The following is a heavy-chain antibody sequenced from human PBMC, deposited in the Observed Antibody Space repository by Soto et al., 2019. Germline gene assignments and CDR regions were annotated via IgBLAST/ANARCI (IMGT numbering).Heavy chain of an antibody. D-gene: IGHD2-2*01. Sequence: PGESLKISCKGSGYSFTSYWISWVRQMPGKGLEWMGRIDPSDSYTNYSPSFQGHVTISADKSISTAYLQWSSLKASDTAMYYCARREIVPAAMLGRLYYGMDVWGQGTTVTVSS. CDR1: GYSFTSYW. CDR2: IDPSDSYT. J-gene: IGHJ6*02. V-gene: IGHV5-10-1*01. CDR3: ARREIVPAAMLGRLYYGMDV.